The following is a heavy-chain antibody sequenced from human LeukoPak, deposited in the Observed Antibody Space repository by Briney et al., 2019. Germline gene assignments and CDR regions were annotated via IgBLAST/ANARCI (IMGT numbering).Heavy chain of an antibody. D-gene: IGHD6-13*01. J-gene: IGHJ4*02. CDR1: GFTFSSYG. V-gene: IGHV3-30*18. CDR3: AKDLGDRWRLFDY. CDR2: ISYDGSNK. Sequence: GGSLRLSCAASGFTFSSYGMHWVRQAPGKGLEWVAVISYDGSNKYYADSVKGRFTISRDNSKNTLYLQMNSLRAEDTAAYYCAKDLGDRWRLFDYWGQGTLVTVSS.